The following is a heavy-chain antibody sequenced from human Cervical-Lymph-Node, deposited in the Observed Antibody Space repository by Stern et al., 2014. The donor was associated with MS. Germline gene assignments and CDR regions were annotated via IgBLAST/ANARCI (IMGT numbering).Heavy chain of an antibody. CDR1: RYSINSDYY. CDR2: IYHSGST. J-gene: IGHJ2*01. D-gene: IGHD6-19*01. Sequence: QVQLQESGPGLVKPSETLSLTCTVSRYSINSDYYWGWIRQPPGKGLEWIGSIYHSGSTSYNSSLKRRATISVDTSKTQFSLKLSSVTAADTAVYYCARARAIAVAFDLWGRGTLVTVSS. CDR3: ARARAIAVAFDL. V-gene: IGHV4-38-2*02.